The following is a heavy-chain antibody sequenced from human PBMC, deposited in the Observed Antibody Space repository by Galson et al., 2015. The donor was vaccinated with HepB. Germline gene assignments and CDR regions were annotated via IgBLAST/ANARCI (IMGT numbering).Heavy chain of an antibody. CDR1: GYTFTGYY. CDR2: INPNSGGT. V-gene: IGHV1-2*04. CDR3: ARDGYGDYQFAHGMDV. D-gene: IGHD4-17*01. J-gene: IGHJ6*02. Sequence: SVKVSCKASGYTFTGYYMHWVRQAPGQGLEWMGWINPNSGGTNYAQKFQGWVTMTRDTSISTAYMELSRLRSDDTAVYYCARDGYGDYQFAHGMDVWGQGTTVTVSS.